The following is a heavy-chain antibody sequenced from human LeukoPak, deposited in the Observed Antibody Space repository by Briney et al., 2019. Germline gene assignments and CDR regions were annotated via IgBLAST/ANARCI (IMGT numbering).Heavy chain of an antibody. J-gene: IGHJ4*02. CDR3: ARGTGVAADPSDY. D-gene: IGHD6-13*01. V-gene: IGHV1-2*02. CDR1: GYTFTGYY. Sequence: ASVKVSCKASGYTFTGYYMHWVRQAPGQGPEWMGWINPNSGGTNYAQKFQGRVTMTRDTSISTAYMELSRLRSDDTAVYYCARGTGVAADPSDYWGQGTLVTVSS. CDR2: INPNSGGT.